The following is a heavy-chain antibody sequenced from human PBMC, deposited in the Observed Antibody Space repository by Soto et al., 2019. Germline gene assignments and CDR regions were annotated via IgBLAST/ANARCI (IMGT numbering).Heavy chain of an antibody. Sequence: QLQLQESGSGLVKPSQTLSLTCAVSGGSISSGGYSWSWIRQPPGKGLEWIGYIYHSGSTYYNPSLNSRVTISVDRSKNQFSLKLSSVTAADTAVYYCARARAGSRQRFMGFGELTHFDYWGQGTLVTVSS. CDR1: GGSISSGGYS. CDR3: ARARAGSRQRFMGFGELTHFDY. J-gene: IGHJ4*02. CDR2: IYHSGST. V-gene: IGHV4-30-2*01. D-gene: IGHD3-10*01.